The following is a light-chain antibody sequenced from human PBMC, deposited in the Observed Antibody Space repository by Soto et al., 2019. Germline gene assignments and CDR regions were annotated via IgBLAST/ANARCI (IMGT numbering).Light chain of an antibody. Sequence: EIVMMQSPATPSVSPGERVTLSCRASQTVNINLAWYQQKPGQAPRLIIYDASTRATGIPARFSGSGSGTEFTLTVSSLQSEDFAVYYCQQYNNWPRTFGQGTKVDIK. CDR2: DAS. CDR3: QQYNNWPRT. J-gene: IGKJ1*01. V-gene: IGKV3-15*01. CDR1: QTVNIN.